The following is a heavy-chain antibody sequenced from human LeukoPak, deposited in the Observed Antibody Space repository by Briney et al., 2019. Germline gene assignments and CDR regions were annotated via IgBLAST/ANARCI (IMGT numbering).Heavy chain of an antibody. CDR1: GFTVSSTW. Sequence: PGGSLRLSFAASGFTVSSTWMEWVRQAPGKGLVWVSRISTDGSSTTYADSVKGRFTISRDNVKNTLFLQMNSLRAEDTAVYYCASYLASFPSGIDVWGQGTTVTVSS. CDR3: ASYLASFPSGIDV. CDR2: ISTDGSST. J-gene: IGHJ6*02. V-gene: IGHV3-74*01. D-gene: IGHD2/OR15-2a*01.